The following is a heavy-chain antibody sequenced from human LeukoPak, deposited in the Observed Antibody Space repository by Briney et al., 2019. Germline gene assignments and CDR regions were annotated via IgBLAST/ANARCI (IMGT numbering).Heavy chain of an antibody. D-gene: IGHD3-10*01. CDR2: ISSSGSTM. CDR3: ARHRGFGELLTAFDY. Sequence: GGSLRLSCAASGFTFSDYYMSWIRQAPGKGLEWVSYISSSGSTMYYADSVKGRFTISRDNAKNSLYLQMNSLRAEDTAVYYCARHRGFGELLTAFDYWGQGTLVTVSS. CDR1: GFTFSDYY. V-gene: IGHV3-11*01. J-gene: IGHJ4*02.